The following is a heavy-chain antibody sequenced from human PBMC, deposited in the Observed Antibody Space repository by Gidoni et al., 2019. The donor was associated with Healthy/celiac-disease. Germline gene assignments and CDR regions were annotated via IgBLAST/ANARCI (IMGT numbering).Heavy chain of an antibody. V-gene: IGHV3-30*18. Sequence: QVQLVESAGGVGQPGRSLRLSCAASGFTFSSYGMHWVRQAPGKGLEWVAVISYDGSNRYYADSVKGRFTISRDNSKNTLYLQMNSLEAEDTAVYYCAKDPAPTTYYFSAMDVWGQGTTVTVSS. CDR1: GFTFSSYG. CDR2: ISYDGSNR. CDR3: AKDPAPTTYYFSAMDV. J-gene: IGHJ6*02. D-gene: IGHD5-12*01.